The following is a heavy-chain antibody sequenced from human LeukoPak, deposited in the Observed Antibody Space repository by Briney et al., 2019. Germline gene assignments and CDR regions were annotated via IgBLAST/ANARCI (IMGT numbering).Heavy chain of an antibody. CDR2: IYYSGST. D-gene: IGHD6-19*01. J-gene: IGHJ4*02. V-gene: IGHV4-39*01. Sequence: SETLSLTCTVSGGSISSSSYYWGWIRQPPGKGLEWIGSIYYSGSTYYNPSLKSRVTISADTSKNQFSLKLSSVTAADTAVYYCARLSRWLSSYYFDYWGQGTLVTVSS. CDR1: GGSISSSSYY. CDR3: ARLSRWLSSYYFDY.